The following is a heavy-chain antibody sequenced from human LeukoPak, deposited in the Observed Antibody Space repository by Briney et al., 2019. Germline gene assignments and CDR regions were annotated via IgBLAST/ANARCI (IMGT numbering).Heavy chain of an antibody. Sequence: PGGSLRLSCAASGFTFSSYGMHWVRQAPGKGLEWVAVISYDGSNKYYADSVKGRFTISRDNSKNTLYLQMNSLRAENTAVYYCAKDRIAVAGTSYFDYWGQGTLVTVSS. D-gene: IGHD6-19*01. J-gene: IGHJ4*02. CDR3: AKDRIAVAGTSYFDY. CDR1: GFTFSSYG. V-gene: IGHV3-30*18. CDR2: ISYDGSNK.